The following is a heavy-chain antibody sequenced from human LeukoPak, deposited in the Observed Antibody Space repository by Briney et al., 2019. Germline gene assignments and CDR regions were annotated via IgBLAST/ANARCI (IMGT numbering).Heavy chain of an antibody. Sequence: GGSLRLSCAASGFTFSSYAMSWVRQAPGKGLEWVSALSGSGTSTYYADSVKGRFTTSRDNSKDTLYLQMNSLRAEDTAVYYCAKAALVRGVIIPYYYYSMDVWGQGTTVTVSS. D-gene: IGHD3-10*01. CDR1: GFTFSSYA. V-gene: IGHV3-23*01. J-gene: IGHJ6*02. CDR2: LSGSGTST. CDR3: AKAALVRGVIIPYYYYSMDV.